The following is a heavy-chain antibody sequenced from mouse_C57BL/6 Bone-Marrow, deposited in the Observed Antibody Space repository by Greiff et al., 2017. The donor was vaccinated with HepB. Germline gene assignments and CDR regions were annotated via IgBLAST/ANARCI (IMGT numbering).Heavy chain of an antibody. V-gene: IGHV5-6*02. J-gene: IGHJ1*03. Sequence: EVKVEESGGDLVKPGGSLKLSCAASGFTFSSYGMSWVRQTPDKRLEWVATISSGGSYTYYPDSVKGRFTISRDNAKNTLYLQMSSLKSEDTAMYDCARVGITTVVATDWYFDVWGTGTTVTVSS. CDR3: ARVGITTVVATDWYFDV. CDR2: ISSGGSYT. CDR1: GFTFSSYG. D-gene: IGHD1-1*01.